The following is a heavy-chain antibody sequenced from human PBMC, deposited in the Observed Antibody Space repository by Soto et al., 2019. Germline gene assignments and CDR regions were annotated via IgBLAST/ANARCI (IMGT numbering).Heavy chain of an antibody. Sequence: ASVKVYCKASGYTFSSYYIHWVRQAPGQGLEWMGVINPGGGSTNYAQKFKGRLTVTRDTTTSTVYLELSSLTSEDTAVYYCARPTVVGSTVRFFFDYWGQGTLVTVSS. J-gene: IGHJ4*01. CDR3: ARPTVVGSTVRFFFDY. V-gene: IGHV1-46*01. CDR2: INPGGGST. CDR1: GYTFSSYY. D-gene: IGHD1-26*01.